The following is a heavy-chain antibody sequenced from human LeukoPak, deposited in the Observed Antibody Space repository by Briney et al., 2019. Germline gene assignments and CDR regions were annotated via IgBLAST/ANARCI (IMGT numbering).Heavy chain of an antibody. V-gene: IGHV4-34*01. CDR3: ATINGYLIDY. CDR2: INHSGST. Sequence: SETLSLTCAVYGGSFSGYYWSWIRQPPGKGLEWIGEINHSGSTNYNPSLKSRVTISVDTSKNQFSLELSSVTAADTAVYYCATINGYLIDYWGQGTLVTVSS. CDR1: GGSFSGYY. D-gene: IGHD5-24*01. J-gene: IGHJ4*02.